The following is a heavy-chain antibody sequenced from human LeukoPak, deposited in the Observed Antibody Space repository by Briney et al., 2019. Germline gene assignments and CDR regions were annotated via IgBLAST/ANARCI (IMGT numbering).Heavy chain of an antibody. CDR3: ARDDGSGSYYNPHAFDI. J-gene: IGHJ3*02. CDR2: IYYSGST. V-gene: IGHV4-31*03. Sequence: TSETLSLTRTVSGGSISSGGYYWSWIRQHPGKGLEWIGYIYYSGSTYYNPSLKSRVTISVDTSKNQFSLKLSSVAAADTAVYYCARDDGSGSYYNPHAFDIWGQGTIVTVSS. CDR1: GGSISSGGYY. D-gene: IGHD3-10*01.